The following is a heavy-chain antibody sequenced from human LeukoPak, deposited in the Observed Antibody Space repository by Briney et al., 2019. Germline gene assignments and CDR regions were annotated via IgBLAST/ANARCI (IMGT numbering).Heavy chain of an antibody. Sequence: GSLRLSCAASGFTFSSYAMSWVRQPAGKGLEWIGHIFTSGSTNYNPSLRSRVAISVDTSKNQFSLRLSSVTATDTAVYYCASLMEGMGGKGHWGQGTLVTVSS. CDR3: ASLMEGMGGKGH. D-gene: IGHD3-16*01. J-gene: IGHJ4*02. CDR1: GFTFSSYA. CDR2: IFTSGST. V-gene: IGHV4-4*07.